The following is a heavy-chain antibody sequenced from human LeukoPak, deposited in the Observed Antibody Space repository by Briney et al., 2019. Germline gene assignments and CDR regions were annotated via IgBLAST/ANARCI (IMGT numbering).Heavy chain of an antibody. Sequence: ASVTVSCKASGYTFTSHYMHWVRQAPGQGLEWMGWISAYNGNTNYAQKLQGRVTMTTDTSTSTAYMELRSLRSDDTAVYYCARDLAYGDSDYWGQGTLVTVSS. V-gene: IGHV1-18*04. D-gene: IGHD4-17*01. J-gene: IGHJ4*02. CDR2: ISAYNGNT. CDR1: GYTFTSHY. CDR3: ARDLAYGDSDY.